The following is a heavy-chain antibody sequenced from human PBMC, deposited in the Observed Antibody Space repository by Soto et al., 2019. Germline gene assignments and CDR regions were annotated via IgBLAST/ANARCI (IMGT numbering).Heavy chain of an antibody. J-gene: IGHJ6*02. D-gene: IGHD3-3*01. Sequence: PGGSVRLSGAASGFTFSSCDMHWDRQATGKGLEWDSAIGTAGDTYYPGSVKGRFTISRENAKNSLYLQMNSLRAGDTAVYYCARDLSGFWSGYFQYYGMDVWAQGTTVTVSS. V-gene: IGHV3-13*01. CDR1: GFTFSSCD. CDR2: IGTAGDT. CDR3: ARDLSGFWSGYFQYYGMDV.